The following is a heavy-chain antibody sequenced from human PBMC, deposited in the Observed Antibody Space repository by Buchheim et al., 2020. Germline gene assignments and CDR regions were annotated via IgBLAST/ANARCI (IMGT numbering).Heavy chain of an antibody. CDR2: IIPILGIA. CDR3: ARDEYDSSGYYSYNWFDP. Sequence: QVQLVQSGAEVKKPGSSVKVSCKASGGTFSSYTISWVRQVPGQGLEWMGRIIPILGIANYAQKFQGRVTITADKSTSTAYMELSSLRSEDTAVYYCARDEYDSSGYYSYNWFDPWGQGTL. V-gene: IGHV1-69*08. J-gene: IGHJ5*02. D-gene: IGHD3-22*01. CDR1: GGTFSSYT.